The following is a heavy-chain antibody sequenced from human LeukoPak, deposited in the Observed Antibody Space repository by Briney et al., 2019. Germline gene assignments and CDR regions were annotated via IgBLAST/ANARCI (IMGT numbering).Heavy chain of an antibody. CDR1: GFTFDNYG. CDR2: INWNGGST. CDR3: ARIDTYYYDSSGYYSAFDI. Sequence: GGSLRLSCAASGFTFDNYGMSWVRQAPGKGLEWVSGINWNGGSTGYADSVKGRFTISRDNAKNSLYLQMNSQRAEDTALYYCARIDTYYYDSSGYYSAFDIWGQGTIVTVSS. D-gene: IGHD3-22*01. V-gene: IGHV3-20*04. J-gene: IGHJ3*02.